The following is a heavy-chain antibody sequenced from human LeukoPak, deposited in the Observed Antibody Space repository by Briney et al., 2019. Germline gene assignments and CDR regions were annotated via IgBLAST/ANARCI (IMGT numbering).Heavy chain of an antibody. CDR1: GFTLSSYA. Sequence: GGSLRLSCAASGFTLSSYAMSWVRQAPGKGLEWVSAISDTGNTYHADSVKGRFTISRDSSKNTLFLQMNSLRAEDTAVYYCAKRGLLWGQGTLVTVSS. CDR3: AKRGLL. D-gene: IGHD3-10*01. J-gene: IGHJ4*02. CDR2: ISDTGNT. V-gene: IGHV3-23*01.